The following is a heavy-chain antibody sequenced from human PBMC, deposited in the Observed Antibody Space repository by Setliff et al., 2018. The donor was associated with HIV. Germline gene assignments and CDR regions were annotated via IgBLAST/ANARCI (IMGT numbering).Heavy chain of an antibody. CDR3: VRPRVFDSFDV. CDR1: GFLVTGYN. Sequence: ASVKVSCKALGFLVTGYNVHWVRQAPGHGPEWLGRINPNNGGTSYAQKFQGRVTMSLDTSTSTVYLELKALTSDDTAVYYCVRPRVFDSFDVWGPGTMVT. CDR2: INPNNGGT. V-gene: IGHV1-2*06. J-gene: IGHJ3*01.